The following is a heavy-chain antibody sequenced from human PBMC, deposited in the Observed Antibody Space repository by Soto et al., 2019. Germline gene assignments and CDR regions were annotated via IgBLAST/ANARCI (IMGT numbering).Heavy chain of an antibody. V-gene: IGHV1-2*02. J-gene: IGHJ5*02. CDR2: INPNSGGT. D-gene: IGHD6-6*01. CDR1: GYTFTGYY. Sequence: GASVKVSFKASGYTFTGYYMHWVRQAPGQGLEWMGWINPNSGGTNYAQKFQGRVTMTRDTSISTAYMELSRLRSDDTAVYYCARAAIAARPRGWFDPWGQGTLVTVSS. CDR3: ARAAIAARPRGWFDP.